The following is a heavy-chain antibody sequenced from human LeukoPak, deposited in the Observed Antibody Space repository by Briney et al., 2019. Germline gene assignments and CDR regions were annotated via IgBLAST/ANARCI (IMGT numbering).Heavy chain of an antibody. CDR3: GGGPVGDDYYGMDV. J-gene: IGHJ6*02. D-gene: IGHD3-16*01. Sequence: ASVKVSCKASGYTFTGYYMHWVRQAPGQGLEWMGWISAYNGNTNYAQKLQGRVTMTTDTSTSTAYMELRSLRSDDTAVYYCGGGPVGDDYYGMDVWGQGTTVTVSS. V-gene: IGHV1-18*04. CDR1: GYTFTGYY. CDR2: ISAYNGNT.